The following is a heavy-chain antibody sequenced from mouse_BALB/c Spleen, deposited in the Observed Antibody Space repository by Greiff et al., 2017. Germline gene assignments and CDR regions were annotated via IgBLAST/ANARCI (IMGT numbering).Heavy chain of an antibody. Sequence: EVKLMESGGRLVKPGGSLKLSCAASGFTFSSYTMSWVRQTPEKRLEWVATISSGGSYTYYPDSVKGRFTISRDNAKNTLYLQMSSLKSEDTAMYYCTRALMDYWGQGTSVTVSS. J-gene: IGHJ4*01. CDR2: ISSGGSYT. V-gene: IGHV5-6-4*01. CDR1: GFTFSSYT. CDR3: TRALMDY.